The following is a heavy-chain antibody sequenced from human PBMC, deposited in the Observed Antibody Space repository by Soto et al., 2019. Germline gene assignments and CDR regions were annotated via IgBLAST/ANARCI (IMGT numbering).Heavy chain of an antibody. J-gene: IGHJ6*02. D-gene: IGHD2-15*01. CDR2: ISGKNGNT. CDR3: ARVSSSIVVVPDYGMDV. CDR1: GYTFISHG. V-gene: IGHV1-18*04. Sequence: QVQLVQSGVEVKKPGASVKVSCKASGYTFISHGISWVRQAPGQGLEWMGWISGKNGNTNYAQKLKGRVTLTTDTSTGTAYMELRSLRSDDTAVYYCARVSSSIVVVPDYGMDVWGQGTTVTVSS.